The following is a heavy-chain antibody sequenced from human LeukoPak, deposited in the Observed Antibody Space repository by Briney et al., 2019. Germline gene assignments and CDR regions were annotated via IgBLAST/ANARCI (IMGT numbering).Heavy chain of an antibody. CDR3: AKDWGAGLLPYYMDV. CDR1: GFTFSSYG. V-gene: IGHV3-30*18. D-gene: IGHD2-21*01. J-gene: IGHJ6*03. CDR2: ISYDGSNK. Sequence: PGRSLRLSCAASGFTFSSYGMHWVRQAPGKGLEWVAVISYDGSNKYYADSVKGRFTISRDNSKNTLYLQMNSLRAEDTAVYYCAKDWGAGLLPYYMDVWGKGTTVTVSS.